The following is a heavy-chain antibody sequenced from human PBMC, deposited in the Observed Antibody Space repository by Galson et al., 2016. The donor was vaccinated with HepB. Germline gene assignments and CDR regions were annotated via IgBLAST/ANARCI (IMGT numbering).Heavy chain of an antibody. V-gene: IGHV1-69*13. CDR2: IIPIFGTP. CDR1: GGNFINNA. CDR3: ARGWRQQLVLSAPFDL. D-gene: IGHD6-13*01. Sequence: SVKVSCKASGGNFINNAINWVRQVPGQGLEWMGGIIPIFGTPNYAQKFQGRVTITADESTSTAYMELSSLRSEDTAVYYCARGWRQQLVLSAPFDLWGQGTMVTVSS. J-gene: IGHJ3*01.